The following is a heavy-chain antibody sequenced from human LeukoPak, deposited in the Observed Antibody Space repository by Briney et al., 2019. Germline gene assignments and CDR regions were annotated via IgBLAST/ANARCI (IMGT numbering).Heavy chain of an antibody. CDR1: GYTFTGYY. CDR3: ARDRRIVGATSYYYYYAMDV. Sequence: ASVKVSCKASGYTFTGYYMRWVRQAPGQGLEWMGWINPNSGGTNYAQKFQGRVTMTRDTSISTAYMELSRLRSDDTAVYYCARDRRIVGATSYYYYYAMDVWGQGTTVTVSS. V-gene: IGHV1-2*02. J-gene: IGHJ6*02. D-gene: IGHD1-26*01. CDR2: INPNSGGT.